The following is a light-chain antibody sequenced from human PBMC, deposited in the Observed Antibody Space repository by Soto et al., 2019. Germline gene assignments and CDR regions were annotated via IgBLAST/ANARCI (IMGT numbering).Light chain of an antibody. CDR3: QQRSKWPPIT. CDR2: DAS. Sequence: EIVLTQSPATLSLSPGERATLSCRASQSVSSYLAWYQQKPGQAPRLLIYDASNRATGIPSRFSGSGYGPDFTLTISSLEPEDFAVYYCQQRSKWPPITFRQGTRLEIK. V-gene: IGKV3-11*01. J-gene: IGKJ5*01. CDR1: QSVSSY.